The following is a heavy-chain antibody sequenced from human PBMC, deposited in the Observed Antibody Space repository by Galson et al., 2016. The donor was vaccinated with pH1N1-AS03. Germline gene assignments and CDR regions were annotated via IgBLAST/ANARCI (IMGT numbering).Heavy chain of an antibody. CDR1: GDSTFDYY. CDR3: ARDPPLEIGWYFDL. V-gene: IGHV4-4*09. D-gene: IGHD3-3*01. J-gene: IGHJ2*01. CDR2: IQTTGNT. Sequence: SETLSLTCTVPGDSTFDYYWNWIRQPPGKGLEWIGYIQTTGNTKYNPSLKSRVTMSIDTSKNQFSLHLMSVTAADTALYYCARDPPLEIGWYFDLWGRGTLVTVSS.